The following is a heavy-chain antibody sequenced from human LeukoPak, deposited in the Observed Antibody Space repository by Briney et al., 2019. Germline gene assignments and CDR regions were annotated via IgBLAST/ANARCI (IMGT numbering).Heavy chain of an antibody. V-gene: IGHV3-30*02. CDR3: AKEDGTVVVSTFGD. CDR1: GFNFRTYG. D-gene: IGHD3-22*01. J-gene: IGHJ4*02. CDR2: IQFDESSK. Sequence: GGSLRLSCAASGFNFRTYGMHWVRQAPGEGLEWVAFIQFDESSKNYADSVKGRFTISRDNSKNTVYLQVNSLRAEDTAVYYCAKEDGTVVVSTFGDWGQGTLVTVSS.